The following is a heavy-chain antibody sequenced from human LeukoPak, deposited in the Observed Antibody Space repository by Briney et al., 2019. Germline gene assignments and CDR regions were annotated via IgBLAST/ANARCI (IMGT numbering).Heavy chain of an antibody. CDR1: GGSFSGYY. V-gene: IGHV4-34*01. Sequence: SETLSLTCAVYGGSFSGYYWSWIRQPPGKGLEWIGEINHSGSTNYNPSLKSRVTISVDTSKNQFSLKLSSVTAADTAVYYCARGRQWLVQGYWGQGTLVTVSS. CDR3: ARGRQWLVQGY. J-gene: IGHJ4*02. D-gene: IGHD6-19*01. CDR2: INHSGST.